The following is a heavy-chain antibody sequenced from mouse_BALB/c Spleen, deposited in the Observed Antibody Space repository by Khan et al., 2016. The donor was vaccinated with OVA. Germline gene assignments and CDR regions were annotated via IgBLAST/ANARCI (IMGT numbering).Heavy chain of an antibody. V-gene: IGHV3-2*02. D-gene: IGHD1-1*01. Sequence: EVQLQESGPGLLKPSQSLSLTCPVTGYSITSDYAWNWIRQFPGNKLELMAYISYSGSTTYSPSLRSRISVTRDTSKNPLFLQLNSVTTEDTATYYGASERLLLRYPGYFDYWGQGTTLTVSA. J-gene: IGHJ2*01. CDR3: ASERLLLRYPGYFDY. CDR2: ISYSGST. CDR1: GYSITSDYA.